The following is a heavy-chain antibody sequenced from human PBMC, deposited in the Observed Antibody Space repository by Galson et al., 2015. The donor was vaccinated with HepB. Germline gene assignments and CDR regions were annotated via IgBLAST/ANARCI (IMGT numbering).Heavy chain of an antibody. J-gene: IGHJ4*02. D-gene: IGHD1-26*01. Sequence: SVKVSCKASGYTFTSYGISWVRQAPGQGLEWMGWISAYNGNTNYAQKLQGRVTMTTDTSTSTAYVELRSLRSDDTAVYYCARDKSRIVGATRFDYWGQGTLVTVSS. CDR3: ARDKSRIVGATRFDY. V-gene: IGHV1-18*04. CDR2: ISAYNGNT. CDR1: GYTFTSYG.